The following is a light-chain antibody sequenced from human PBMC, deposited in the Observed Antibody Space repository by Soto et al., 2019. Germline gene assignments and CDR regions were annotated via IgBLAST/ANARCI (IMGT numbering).Light chain of an antibody. CDR2: DAS. J-gene: IGKJ3*01. CDR1: ESIRTW. Sequence: DIHMTPSPYTLSASIGDRVSITCRASESIRTWLAWYQHKPGKAPKFLIYDASSLESGVPSRFSGSGSGTEFTLTISILQPEDFVTYYSQGHSSQPRTFGPGTKVDI. CDR3: QGHSSQPRT. V-gene: IGKV1-5*01.